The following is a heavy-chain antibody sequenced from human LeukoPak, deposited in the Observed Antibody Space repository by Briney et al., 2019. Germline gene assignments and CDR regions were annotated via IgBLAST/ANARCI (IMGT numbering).Heavy chain of an antibody. CDR3: ARLYCSSTSCYDY. Sequence: GGSLRLSCAASGFTFSSYAMHWVRQAPGKGLEWVAVISYDGGNKYYADSVKGRFTISRDNSKNTLYLQMNSLRAEDTAVYYCARLYCSSTSCYDYWGQGTLVTVSS. CDR2: ISYDGGNK. J-gene: IGHJ4*02. CDR1: GFTFSSYA. V-gene: IGHV3-30-3*01. D-gene: IGHD2-2*01.